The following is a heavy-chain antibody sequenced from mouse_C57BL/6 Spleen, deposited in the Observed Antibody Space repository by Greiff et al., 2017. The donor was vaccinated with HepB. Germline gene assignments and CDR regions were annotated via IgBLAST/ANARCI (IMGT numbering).Heavy chain of an antibody. V-gene: IGHV1-55*01. CDR2: IYPGSGST. CDR1: GYTFTSYW. J-gene: IGHJ3*01. D-gene: IGHD2-4*01. CDR3: ARGLRRETWFAY. Sequence: QVHVKQPGAELVKPGASVKMSCKASGYTFTSYWITWVKQRPGQGLEWIGDIYPGSGSTNYNEKFKSKATLTVDTSSSTAYMQLSSLTSEDSAVYYCARGLRRETWFAYWGQGTLVTVSA.